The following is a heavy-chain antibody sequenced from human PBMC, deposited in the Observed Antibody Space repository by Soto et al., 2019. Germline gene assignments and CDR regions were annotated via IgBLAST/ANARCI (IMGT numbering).Heavy chain of an antibody. V-gene: IGHV1-18*01. Sequence: QVQLVQSGAEVKKPGASVKVSCKTSGYTFNNYGISWVRQAPGQGLEWMGWISDYNGNTNYPQKFQGRVTMTTDKSTKTVYMVLTSLRSDDTAVYYCARDGYYDSGSYGMDVWGRGTTVTVSS. D-gene: IGHD3-10*01. CDR3: ARDGYYDSGSYGMDV. CDR2: ISDYNGNT. CDR1: GYTFNNYG. J-gene: IGHJ6*02.